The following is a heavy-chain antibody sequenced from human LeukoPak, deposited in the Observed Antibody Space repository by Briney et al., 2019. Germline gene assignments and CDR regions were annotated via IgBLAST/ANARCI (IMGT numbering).Heavy chain of an antibody. Sequence: GGSLRLSCVASGFPFSSYWMTWVRQAPGKGLERVANIKQDGSKKSYVDSVKGRFTISRDNAMNSLYLQMNSLRAEDTAIYYCTRVGYIDEGIDYWGQGTLVTVSS. D-gene: IGHD5-24*01. CDR2: IKQDGSKK. V-gene: IGHV3-7*04. J-gene: IGHJ4*02. CDR1: GFPFSSYW. CDR3: TRVGYIDEGIDY.